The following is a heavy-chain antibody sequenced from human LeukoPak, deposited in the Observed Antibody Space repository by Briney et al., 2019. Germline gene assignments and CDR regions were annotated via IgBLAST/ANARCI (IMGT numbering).Heavy chain of an antibody. CDR1: GDSVSSNSAA. V-gene: IGHV6-1*01. Sequence: SQTLSLTCAISGDSVSSNSAAWNWIRQSPSRGLEWLGRTYYSSKWYIDYAVSVKSRITINPDTSKNQFSLQLNSVTPEDTAVYYCARDWGQYCSSTSCQNWFDPWGQGTLVTVSS. D-gene: IGHD2-2*01. CDR2: TYYSSKWYI. CDR3: ARDWGQYCSSTSCQNWFDP. J-gene: IGHJ5*02.